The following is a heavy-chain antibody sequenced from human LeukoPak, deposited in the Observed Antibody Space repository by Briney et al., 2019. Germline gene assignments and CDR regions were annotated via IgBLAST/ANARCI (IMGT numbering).Heavy chain of an antibody. CDR3: ARESGISRIYSYGL. J-gene: IGHJ4*02. V-gene: IGHV3-30*04. CDR1: GFTFSDYA. Sequence: SLRLSCAASGFTFSDYAMQWVRQAPGRGLEWVAVIPYDGYNKKDADSVKGRFTISRDNSKNTLYLQMNSLRSEDTAVYYCARESGISRIYSYGLWGQGTLATV. CDR2: IPYDGYNK. D-gene: IGHD5-18*01.